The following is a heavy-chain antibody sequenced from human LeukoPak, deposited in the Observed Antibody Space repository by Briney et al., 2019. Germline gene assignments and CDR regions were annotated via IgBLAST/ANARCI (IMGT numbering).Heavy chain of an antibody. CDR1: GFTFSSYW. V-gene: IGHV3-74*01. Sequence: GGSLRLSCAVSGFTFSSYWKHWVRQAPRKGLVLVSRIKSYGSTTSYEDSVKGRFTISRDNAKNIVYLQMNSLRVEDTGLYYCARDLAYSSSWYYFDYWGQGTLVTVSS. D-gene: IGHD6-13*01. CDR3: ARDLAYSSSWYYFDY. CDR2: IKSYGSTT. J-gene: IGHJ4*02.